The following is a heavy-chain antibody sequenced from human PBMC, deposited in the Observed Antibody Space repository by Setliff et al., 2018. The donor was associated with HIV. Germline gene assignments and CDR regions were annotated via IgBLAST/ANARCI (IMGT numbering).Heavy chain of an antibody. D-gene: IGHD6-6*01. J-gene: IGHJ3*02. V-gene: IGHV4-34*01. CDR2: INRRGST. Sequence: SETLSLTCAVYGGSFSGYYWSWIRQPPGKGLEWIGEINRRGSTNYNPSLKSRVTISVDTSKNQFSVRLSSVTAADTAVYYCARGYEGSSPGGAFDIWGLGTMVTVSS. CDR3: ARGYEGSSPGGAFDI. CDR1: GGSFSGYY.